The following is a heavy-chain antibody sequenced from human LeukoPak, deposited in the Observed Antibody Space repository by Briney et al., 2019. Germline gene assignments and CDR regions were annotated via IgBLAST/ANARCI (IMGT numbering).Heavy chain of an antibody. CDR3: ARDDTYYYGSGSYPYYMDV. CDR1: GFTFSSYE. D-gene: IGHD3-10*01. V-gene: IGHV3-48*01. J-gene: IGHJ6*03. Sequence: GGSLRLSCAASGFTFSSYEMNWVRQAPGKGLEWVSYISSSSSTIYYADSVKGRFTISRDNAKNSLYLQMNSLRAEDTAVYYCARDDTYYYGSGSYPYYMDVWGKGTTVTVSS. CDR2: ISSSSSTI.